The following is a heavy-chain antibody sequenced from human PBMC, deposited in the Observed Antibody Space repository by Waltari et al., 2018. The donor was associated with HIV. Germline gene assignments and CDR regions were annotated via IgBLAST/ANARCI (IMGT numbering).Heavy chain of an antibody. CDR2: IYTSGST. CDR1: GGSISSGNYY. D-gene: IGHD5-18*01. V-gene: IGHV4-61*02. Sequence: QVQLQESGPGLVKPSQTLSLTCTVSGGSISSGNYYWNWIRQPAGKGLEWSGRIYTSGSTNSNPPLKIRVTISVDTSKNQFSLKLSSVTAADTAVYYCAREDTAMVYYFDYWGQGTLVTVSS. J-gene: IGHJ4*02. CDR3: AREDTAMVYYFDY.